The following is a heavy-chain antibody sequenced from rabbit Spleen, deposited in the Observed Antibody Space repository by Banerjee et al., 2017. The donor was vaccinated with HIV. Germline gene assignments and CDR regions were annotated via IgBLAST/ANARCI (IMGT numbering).Heavy chain of an antibody. CDR2: INAVTGKA. CDR1: GFSSSDKAV. D-gene: IGHD2-1*01. CDR3: ARSTYGYDDYGDLYYAAMDL. J-gene: IGHJ6*01. Sequence: QEQLVESGGGLVKPEGSLTLTCTASGFSSSDKAVMCWVRQAPGKGLEWIACINAVTGKAVYASWAKGRYTFSKTSSTTVTLQMTSLTAADTATYFCARSTYGYDDYGDLYYAAMDLWGPGTLVTVS. V-gene: IGHV1S45*01.